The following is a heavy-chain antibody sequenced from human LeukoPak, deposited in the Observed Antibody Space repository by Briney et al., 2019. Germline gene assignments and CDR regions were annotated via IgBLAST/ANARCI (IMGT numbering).Heavy chain of an antibody. CDR2: IWYDGSNK. D-gene: IGHD4-17*01. J-gene: IGHJ4*02. CDR3: ARDYGDYGNLGYFDY. Sequence: PGGSLRLSCAASGFTFSSYGMNWVRQAPGKGLEWVAVIWYDGSNKYYADSVKGRFTISRDNSKNTLYLQMNSLRAEDTAVYYCARDYGDYGNLGYFDYWGQGTLVTVSS. V-gene: IGHV3-33*08. CDR1: GFTFSSYG.